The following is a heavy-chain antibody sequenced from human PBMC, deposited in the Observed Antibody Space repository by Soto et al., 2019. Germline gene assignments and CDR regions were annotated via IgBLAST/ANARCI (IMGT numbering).Heavy chain of an antibody. V-gene: IGHV3-33*01. J-gene: IGHJ4*02. Sequence: QVQLVESGGGVVQPGKSVRLSCAASGFTFSTYGMHWVRQAPGKGLEWVAVIWYDGSNKYHGDSLKGRFTISRDNSKNTLYLQINNLRAEDTAVYYCGRDGALGDTAVVDSWGQGTLVTVSS. CDR3: GRDGALGDTAVVDS. CDR2: IWYDGSNK. D-gene: IGHD5-18*01. CDR1: GFTFSTYG.